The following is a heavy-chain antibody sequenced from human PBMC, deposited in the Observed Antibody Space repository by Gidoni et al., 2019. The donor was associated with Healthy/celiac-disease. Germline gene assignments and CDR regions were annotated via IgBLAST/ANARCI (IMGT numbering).Heavy chain of an antibody. Sequence: EVQLVESGGGLVKPGGSLRLSCAASGLTFSSYSLNWVRQAPGKGLEWVSSISSSSSYIYYADSVKGRFTISRDNAKNSLYLQMNSLRAEDTAVYYCARDRVGATHDAFDIWGQGTMVTVSS. D-gene: IGHD1-26*01. CDR3: ARDRVGATHDAFDI. J-gene: IGHJ3*02. CDR1: GLTFSSYS. V-gene: IGHV3-21*01. CDR2: ISSSSSYI.